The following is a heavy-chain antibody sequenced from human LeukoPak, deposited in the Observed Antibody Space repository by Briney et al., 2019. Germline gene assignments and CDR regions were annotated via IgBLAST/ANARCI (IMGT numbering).Heavy chain of an antibody. J-gene: IGHJ4*02. Sequence: GGSLRLSCAASGFMSSSYGMHWVRQAPGKGLEGVAFIRYDGSNKYNADSVKGRFTISRDNSKNTLYVQMNSLRAEDTAVYYCAKDSSYGDLRGGFFDYWGQGTLVTVSS. V-gene: IGHV3-30*02. CDR2: IRYDGSNK. D-gene: IGHD4-17*01. CDR3: AKDSSYGDLRGGFFDY. CDR1: GFMSSSYG.